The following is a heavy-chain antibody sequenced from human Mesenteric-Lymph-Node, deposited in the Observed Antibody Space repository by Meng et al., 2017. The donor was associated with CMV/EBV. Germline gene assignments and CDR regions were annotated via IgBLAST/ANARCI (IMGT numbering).Heavy chain of an antibody. J-gene: IGHJ2*01. D-gene: IGHD1-1*01. CDR2: INPKPGGA. Sequence: CADSSVYWVRQAPGHGLEWVGRINPKPGGAYSAQMFQGRVAMSFDSSTTTVYMELSGLRSDDTAVYYCARDHNSAWQKDWYFDLWGPGTLVTVSS. V-gene: IGHV1-2*06. CDR1: CADSS. CDR3: ARDHNSAWQKDWYFDL.